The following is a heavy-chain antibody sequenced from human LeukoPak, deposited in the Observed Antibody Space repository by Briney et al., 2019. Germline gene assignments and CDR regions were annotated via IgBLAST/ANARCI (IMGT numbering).Heavy chain of an antibody. CDR2: IFYSGST. CDR3: ARGTYYSSSGSYYNLDR. Sequence: LRLSCTVSGGSISSSGYYWTWIRQHPGKGLEWLGYIFYSGSTYYNPSLKGRFTISLDTSKNQLSLKLSSVTAADTAVYYCARGTYYSSSGSYYNLDRWGQGTLVTVSS. J-gene: IGHJ4*02. CDR1: GGSISSSGYY. D-gene: IGHD3-10*01. V-gene: IGHV4-31*03.